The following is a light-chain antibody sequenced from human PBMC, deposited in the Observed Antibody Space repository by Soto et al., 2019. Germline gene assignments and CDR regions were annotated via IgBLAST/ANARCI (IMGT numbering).Light chain of an antibody. CDR2: EVS. V-gene: IGLV2-14*01. Sequence: QSALTQPASVSGSPGQSITISCTGTSSDVGGYDYVPWYQQHPGKAPKLMIYEVSNRPSGVFNRFSGSKSGNTASLTISGLQAEDEADYYCSSYTSSSTSPYVFGTGTKVTVL. CDR1: SSDVGGYDY. CDR3: SSYTSSSTSPYV. J-gene: IGLJ1*01.